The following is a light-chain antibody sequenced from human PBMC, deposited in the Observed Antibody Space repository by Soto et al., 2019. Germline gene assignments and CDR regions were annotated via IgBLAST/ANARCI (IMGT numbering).Light chain of an antibody. V-gene: IGKV3-15*01. CDR1: QSVSNN. J-gene: IGKJ1*01. CDR3: QRYNTWWT. CDR2: GAS. Sequence: EIEMTQSPATLSVSPGERATISCRASQSVSNNLSWYQQKPGQAPRLLISGASTRATGISDRFSGSGSGTEFTLISSILHAEDFADYYCQRYNTWWTFGQGTKVEIK.